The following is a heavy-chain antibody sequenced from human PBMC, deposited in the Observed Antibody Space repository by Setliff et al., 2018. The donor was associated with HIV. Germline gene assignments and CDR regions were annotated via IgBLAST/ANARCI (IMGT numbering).Heavy chain of an antibody. CDR3: ARDQGFWSGFTYNYYMDV. V-gene: IGHV1-18*01. CDR1: GYNFTSND. J-gene: IGHJ6*03. Sequence: ASVKVSCKASGYNFTSNDISWVRQAPGQGLEWMGRISASKGNTKYTQDFQGRVTMTTDTSTSTVYMELRSLRSDDTAVYYCARDQGFWSGFTYNYYMDVWGKGTTVTVS. CDR2: ISASKGNT. D-gene: IGHD3-3*01.